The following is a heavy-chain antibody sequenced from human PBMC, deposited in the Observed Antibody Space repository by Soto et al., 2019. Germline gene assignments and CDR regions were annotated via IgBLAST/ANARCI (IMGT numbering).Heavy chain of an antibody. Sequence: PLQTMCVTNSVAWGTISSSSYHRVMIKHPPGKGLDWIGSIYYSWSTYSNPSLKSRVTISVDTSKNQFSLKLSSVTAAVTAVYYCASPKIAFYTWFDPWGQGTLVTVS. V-gene: IGHV4-39*01. J-gene: IGHJ5*02. CDR1: WGTISSSSYH. CDR3: ASPKIAFYTWFDP. CDR2: IYYSWST. D-gene: IGHD3-3*02.